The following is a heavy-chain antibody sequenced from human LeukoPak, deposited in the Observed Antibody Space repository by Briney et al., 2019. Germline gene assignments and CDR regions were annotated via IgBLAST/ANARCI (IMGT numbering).Heavy chain of an antibody. Sequence: GGSLRLSCAASGFAFRDYEMNWVRQAPGKGLEWVALISSSGSTDYYAESVKGRFIISKDNAKNSLYLQMNSLRAEDTALYYCARRLGLGFGEYSNNWFDPWGQGTLVTVSS. CDR1: GFAFRDYE. CDR3: ARRLGLGFGEYSNNWFDP. J-gene: IGHJ5*02. V-gene: IGHV3-48*03. CDR2: ISSSGSTD. D-gene: IGHD3-10*01.